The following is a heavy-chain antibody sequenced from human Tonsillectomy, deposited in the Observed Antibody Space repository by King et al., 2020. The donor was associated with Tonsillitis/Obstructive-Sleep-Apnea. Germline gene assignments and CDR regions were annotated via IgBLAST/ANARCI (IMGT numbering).Heavy chain of an antibody. V-gene: IGHV3-9*01. D-gene: IGHD3-3*01. Sequence: VQLVESGGGLVQPGRSLRLSCAASGFTFDDYAMHWVRQAPGKGLEWVSGISWNSGSIGYADSVKGRFTISRDNAKNSLYLQMNSLRAEDTALYYCAKPPRDFIALRRDYYSYMDVGGKGTTVTVSS. CDR2: ISWNSGSI. J-gene: IGHJ6*03. CDR3: AKPPRDFIALRRDYYSYMDV. CDR1: GFTFDDYA.